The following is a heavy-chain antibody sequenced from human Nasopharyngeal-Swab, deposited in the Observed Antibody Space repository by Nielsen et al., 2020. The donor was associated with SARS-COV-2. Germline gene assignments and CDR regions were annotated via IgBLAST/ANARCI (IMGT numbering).Heavy chain of an antibody. D-gene: IGHD2-2*01. CDR2: ISYDGSNK. CDR1: GFTFSSYG. Sequence: GESLKISCAASGFTFSSYGMHWVRQAPGKGLEWVAVISYDGSNKYYADSVKGRFTISRDNSKNTLYLQMNSLRAEDTAFYYCARDGEGYQPDDCWGQGTLVTVSS. V-gene: IGHV3-30*03. CDR3: ARDGEGYQPDDC. J-gene: IGHJ4*02.